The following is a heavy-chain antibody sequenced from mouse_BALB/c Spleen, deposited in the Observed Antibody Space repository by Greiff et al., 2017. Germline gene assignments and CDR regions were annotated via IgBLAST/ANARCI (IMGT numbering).Heavy chain of an antibody. D-gene: IGHD2-14*01. J-gene: IGHJ3*01. V-gene: IGHV3-6*02. CDR3: ARERYDGGPWFAY. CDR1: GYSITSGYY. CDR2: ISYDGSN. Sequence: EVQLQQSGPGLVKPSQSLSLTCSVTGYSITSGYYWNWIRQFPGNKLEWMGYISYDGSNNYNPSLKNRISITRDTSKNQFFLKLNSVTTEDTATYYCARERYDGGPWFAYWGQGTLVTVSA.